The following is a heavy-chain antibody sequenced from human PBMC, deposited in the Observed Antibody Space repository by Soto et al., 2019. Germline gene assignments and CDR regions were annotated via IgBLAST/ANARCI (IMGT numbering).Heavy chain of an antibody. CDR2: IHYNGNT. CDR3: AREGNLGRWLQPLDF. Sequence: PSDTLSPTYSISGCAISASSWSRVRQPPGKGLEWIGNIHYNGNTKYNPSLKSRVTMSVDTSKNQFSLKLISVTAADTAKYFCAREGNLGRWLQPLDFWGQG. CDR1: GCAISASS. J-gene: IGHJ4*02. D-gene: IGHD5-12*01. V-gene: IGHV4-59*01.